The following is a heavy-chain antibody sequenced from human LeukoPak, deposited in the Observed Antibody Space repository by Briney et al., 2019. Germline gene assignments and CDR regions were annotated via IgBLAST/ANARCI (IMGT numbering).Heavy chain of an antibody. V-gene: IGHV4-30-4*08. CDR1: GGSISSGDYY. CDR3: ASQEIGDIVVVPAAN. J-gene: IGHJ4*02. Sequence: SETLSLTCTVSGGSISSGDYYWSWIRQPPGKGLEWIGYIYYSGSTYYNPSLKSRVTISVDTSKNQFSLKLSSVTAADTAVYYCASQEIGDIVVVPAANWGQGTLVTVSS. D-gene: IGHD2-2*01. CDR2: IYYSGST.